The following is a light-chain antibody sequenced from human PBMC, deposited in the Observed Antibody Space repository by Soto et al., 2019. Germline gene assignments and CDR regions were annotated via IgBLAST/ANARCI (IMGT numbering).Light chain of an antibody. CDR3: SSYASNNILYV. CDR1: SSDVGAYDY. J-gene: IGLJ1*01. V-gene: IGLV2-14*01. CDR2: EVS. Sequence: QSALTQPASVSGSPGQSITISCTGTSSDVGAYDYVSWYQHPPGKAPKLIIYEVSNRPSGVSNRFSGSKSGNTASLTISGIQAEDEADYYCSSYASNNILYVFGTGTKGTVL.